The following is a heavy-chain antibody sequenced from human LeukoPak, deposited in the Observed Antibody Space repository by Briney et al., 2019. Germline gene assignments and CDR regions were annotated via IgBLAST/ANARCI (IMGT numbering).Heavy chain of an antibody. CDR3: ARSTRDYYYFYYMDV. V-gene: IGHV4-4*07. CDR1: GDSISNYY. J-gene: IGHJ6*03. CDR2: IYTSGST. Sequence: SETLSLTCTVSGDSISNYYWSWIRQPAGKGLEWIGRIYTSGSTNYNPSLKSRVTMSVDTSKNQFSLKLSSVTAADTAVYYCARSTRDYYYFYYMDVWGKGTTVTVSS. D-gene: IGHD5/OR15-5a*01.